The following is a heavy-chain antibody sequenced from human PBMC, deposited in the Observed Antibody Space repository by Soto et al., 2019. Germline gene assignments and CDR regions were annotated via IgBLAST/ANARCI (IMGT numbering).Heavy chain of an antibody. CDR3: AKSPNYYLWYFDY. V-gene: IGHV3-30*18. D-gene: IGHD3-10*01. Sequence: QVQLVESGGGVVQPGRSLRLSCAASGFTFSSYGMHWVRQAPGKGLEWVAVISYDGSNKYYADSVKGRFTISRDNSKNTLYLQMNSLRAEDTAVYYCAKSPNYYLWYFDYWGQGTLVTVSS. CDR2: ISYDGSNK. J-gene: IGHJ4*02. CDR1: GFTFSSYG.